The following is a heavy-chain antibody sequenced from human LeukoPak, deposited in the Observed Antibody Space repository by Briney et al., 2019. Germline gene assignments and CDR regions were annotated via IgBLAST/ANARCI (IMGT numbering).Heavy chain of an antibody. D-gene: IGHD1-7*01. V-gene: IGHV3-30*01. CDR1: GFTFSSYA. CDR2: ISYDGSNK. J-gene: IGHJ4*02. Sequence: PGGSLRLSCAASGFTFSSYAMHWVRQAPGKGLEWVAVISYDGSNKYYADSVKGRFTISRDNSKNTLYLQMNSLRAEDTAVYYCARDLNWNYIGYFDYWGQGTLVTVSS. CDR3: ARDLNWNYIGYFDY.